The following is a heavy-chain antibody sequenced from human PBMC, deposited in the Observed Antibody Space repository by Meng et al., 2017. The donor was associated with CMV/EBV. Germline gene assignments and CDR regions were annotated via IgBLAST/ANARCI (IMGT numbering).Heavy chain of an antibody. J-gene: IGHJ4*02. Sequence: SETLSPTCTVPGGPVSSGSYYGSWIRQPPGKGLEWIGYIYYSASTNYNPSLKSRVTISVDTSKNQFSLKLSSVTAAYTAVYYCANYCSSTSCYGYYFDYWGQGTLVTVSS. CDR2: IYYSAST. CDR1: GGPVSSGSYY. CDR3: ANYCSSTSCYGYYFDY. V-gene: IGHV4-61*01. D-gene: IGHD2-2*01.